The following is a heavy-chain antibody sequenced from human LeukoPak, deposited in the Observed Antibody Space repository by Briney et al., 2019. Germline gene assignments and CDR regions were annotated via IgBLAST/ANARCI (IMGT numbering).Heavy chain of an antibody. CDR1: GGSISSSSYY. V-gene: IGHV4-39*07. CDR2: IYYSGST. Sequence: SETLSLTCTVSGGSISSSSYYWGWIRQPPGKGLEWIGSIYYSGSTYYNPSLKSRVTISVDTSKNQFSLKLSSVTAADTAVYYCARDRSSSWYEGEHYFDYWGQGTLVTVSS. D-gene: IGHD6-13*01. J-gene: IGHJ4*02. CDR3: ARDRSSSWYEGEHYFDY.